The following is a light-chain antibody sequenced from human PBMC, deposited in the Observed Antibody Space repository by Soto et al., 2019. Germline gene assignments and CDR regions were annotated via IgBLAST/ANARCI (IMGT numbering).Light chain of an antibody. V-gene: IGKV3-15*01. CDR2: SAS. CDR3: QQYNNWPPWT. J-gene: IGKJ1*01. CDR1: QSVSSD. Sequence: EIVMTQSPATQSVKPGERATLSCRASQSVSSDLAWYQQKPGQAPRLLIYSASTRATSVPDRFSGSGSGADFTLTIDNLQSEDLGIYYCQQYNNWPPWTFGQGTKVDI.